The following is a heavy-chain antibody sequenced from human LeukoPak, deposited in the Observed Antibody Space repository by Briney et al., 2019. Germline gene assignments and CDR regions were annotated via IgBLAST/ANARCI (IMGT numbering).Heavy chain of an antibody. V-gene: IGHV4-59*08. CDR2: IYYSGST. Sequence: PSETLSLTCTVSGGSMSPSHWGWVRQPPGKGLEWAGYIYYSGSTTYNPSLKSRVTISVHTSMTQFPLNLSFVTAADTAIYYCARAVSGRFDDWGQGTLVTVSS. CDR1: GGSMSPSH. J-gene: IGHJ4*02. CDR3: ARAVSGRFDD. D-gene: IGHD6-19*01.